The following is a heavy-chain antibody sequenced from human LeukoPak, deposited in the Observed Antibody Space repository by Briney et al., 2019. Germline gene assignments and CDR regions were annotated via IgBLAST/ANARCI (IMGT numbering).Heavy chain of an antibody. Sequence: GGSLRLSCVGHGFMFSYSWMSWVRQPPGKGLEWVAHTNPDGSEKFYVDSVKGRFTISRDNAQTSLYLQMNSLRGEDTAVYYCVSWSSLNHWGQGTLVTVSS. CDR2: TNPDGSEK. CDR3: VSWSSLNH. CDR1: GFMFSYSW. D-gene: IGHD1-26*01. J-gene: IGHJ5*02. V-gene: IGHV3-7*01.